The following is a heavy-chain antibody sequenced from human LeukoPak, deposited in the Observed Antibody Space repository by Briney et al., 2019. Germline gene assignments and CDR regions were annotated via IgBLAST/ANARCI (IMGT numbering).Heavy chain of an antibody. CDR2: IIPIFGTV. J-gene: IGHJ5*02. CDR3: ARDIRAWDIVVVPAAPRFDP. CDR1: GYTFISYG. D-gene: IGHD2-2*01. V-gene: IGHV1-69*13. Sequence: SVKVSCKASGYTFISYGISWVRQAPGQGLEWMGGIIPIFGTVNYAQNFQGRVTITADESTSTAYMELSSLRSEDTAVYYCARDIRAWDIVVVPAAPRFDPWGQGTLVTVSS.